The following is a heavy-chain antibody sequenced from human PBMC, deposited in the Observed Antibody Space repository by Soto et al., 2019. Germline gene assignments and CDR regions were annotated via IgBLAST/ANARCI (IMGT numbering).Heavy chain of an antibody. Sequence: GPIRDRWGVAECKFRDHAVRRIIKDPGKGLEWVSAISGSGGSTYYADSVKGRFTISRDSSKNTLYLQMNSLRAEDTAVYYCAKGNSWSPALVLDIWGQGTMVTVSS. CDR1: ECKFRDHA. D-gene: IGHD1-7*01. CDR3: AKGNSWSPALVLDI. J-gene: IGHJ3*02. CDR2: ISGSGGST. V-gene: IGHV3-23*01.